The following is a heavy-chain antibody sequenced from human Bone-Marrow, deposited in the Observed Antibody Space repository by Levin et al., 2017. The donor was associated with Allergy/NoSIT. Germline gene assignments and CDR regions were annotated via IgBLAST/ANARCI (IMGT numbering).Heavy chain of an antibody. CDR2: ISYDGSNK. D-gene: IGHD3-22*01. CDR3: AKDGDSSGYFLG. V-gene: IGHV3-30*18. CDR1: GFTFSSYG. J-gene: IGHJ4*02. Sequence: GGSLRLSCAASGFTFSSYGMHWVRQAPGKGLEWVAVISYDGSNKYYADSVKGRFTISRDNSKNTLYLQMNSLRAEDTAVYYCAKDGDSSGYFLGWGQGTLVTVSS.